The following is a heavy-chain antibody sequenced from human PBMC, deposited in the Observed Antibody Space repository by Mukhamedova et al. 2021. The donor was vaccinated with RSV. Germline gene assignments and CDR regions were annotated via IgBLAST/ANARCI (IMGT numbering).Heavy chain of an antibody. CDR3: ARAWSLDV. Sequence: TISRDNAKNTLYLQMNSLRADDTAVYYCARAWSLDVWGQGTTVTVSS. J-gene: IGHJ6*02. D-gene: IGHD3-10*01. V-gene: IGHV3-74*01.